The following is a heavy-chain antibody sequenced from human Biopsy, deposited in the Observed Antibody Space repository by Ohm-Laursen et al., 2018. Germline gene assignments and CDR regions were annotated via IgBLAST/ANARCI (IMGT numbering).Heavy chain of an antibody. CDR1: GGSISNNNYY. CDR3: ARDYDTSGYYYVS. CDR2: IFYRGST. V-gene: IGHV4-39*01. D-gene: IGHD3-22*01. J-gene: IGHJ5*02. Sequence: SETLSLTCPVSGGSISNNNYYWGWIRQPPGKGLEGIGSIFYRGSTHFKPSLKGRVNILVETSKNQFSLKLNSVTAADTAVYYCARDYDTSGYYYVSWGQGTLVTVSS.